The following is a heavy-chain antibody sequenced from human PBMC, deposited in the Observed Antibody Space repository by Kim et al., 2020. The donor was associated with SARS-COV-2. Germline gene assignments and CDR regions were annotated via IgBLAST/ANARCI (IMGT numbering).Heavy chain of an antibody. CDR1: GDSVSSNSAA. CDR3: ARSGTAPLSRIAAYYYYYYGMDV. D-gene: IGHD6-6*01. Sequence: SQTLSLTCAISGDSVSSNSAAWNWIRQSPSRGLEWLGRTYYRSKWYNDYAVSVKSRITINPDTSKNQFSLQLNSVTPEDTAVYYCARSGTAPLSRIAAYYYYYYGMDVWGQGTTVTVSS. J-gene: IGHJ6*02. V-gene: IGHV6-1*01. CDR2: TYYRSKWYN.